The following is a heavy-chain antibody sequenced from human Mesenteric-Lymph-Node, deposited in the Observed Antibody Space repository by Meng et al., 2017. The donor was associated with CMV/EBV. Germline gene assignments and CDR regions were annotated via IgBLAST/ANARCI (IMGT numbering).Heavy chain of an antibody. V-gene: IGHV3-21*01. D-gene: IGHD6-6*01. CDR3: ARVGQLADFDY. J-gene: IGHJ4*02. CDR1: GCTFSSYS. Sequence: SCASSGCTFSSYSMNWVRQAPGKGLEWVSSISSSSSYIYYADSVKGRFTISRDNAKNSLYLQMNSLRAEDTAVYYCARVGQLADFDYWGQGTLVTVSS. CDR2: ISSSSSYI.